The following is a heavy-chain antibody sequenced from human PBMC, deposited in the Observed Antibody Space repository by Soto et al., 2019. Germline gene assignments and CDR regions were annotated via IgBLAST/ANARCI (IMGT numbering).Heavy chain of an antibody. J-gene: IGHJ4*02. CDR2: ISRSSVI. CDR1: GFTFSSFS. V-gene: IGHV3-48*01. CDR3: VRDPDSLDY. Sequence: EVQLVESGGGLVQPGGSLRLSCAASGFTFSSFSMNWVRQAPGTGLEWVAYISRSSVIHYADSVKGRFTISRDNVKNSLYLQMNSLSVEDTAVYYCVRDPDSLDYWGQGTLVTLSS.